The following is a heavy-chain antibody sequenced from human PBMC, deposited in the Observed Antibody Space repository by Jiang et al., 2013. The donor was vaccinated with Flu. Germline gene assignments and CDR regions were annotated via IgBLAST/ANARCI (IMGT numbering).Heavy chain of an antibody. Sequence: GPGLVKPSETLSLTCTFSGGSFSSYSWSWIRQPPGKGLEWIGDISLSGSTNYNPSLKSRASVSVDTSQNHFSLRLSSVTAADTAVYYCARFLTSGFYHTTTYGLDVWGPGTTVTVSS. V-gene: IGHV4-59*01. CDR2: ISLSGST. D-gene: IGHD6-19*01. J-gene: IGHJ6*02. CDR1: GGSFSSYS. CDR3: ARFLTSGFYHTTTYGLDV.